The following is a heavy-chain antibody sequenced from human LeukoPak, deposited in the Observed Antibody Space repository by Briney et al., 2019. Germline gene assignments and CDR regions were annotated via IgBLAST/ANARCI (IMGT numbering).Heavy chain of an antibody. J-gene: IGHJ4*02. V-gene: IGHV3-23*01. CDR3: AKDRPDYDILTGSSLTDY. Sequence: GGSLRLSCAASGFTFSSYAMSWVRQAPGKGLEWVSAISGSGGSTYYADSVKGRFTISRDNSKNTLHLQMNSLRAEDTAVYYCAKDRPDYDILTGSSLTDYWGQGTLVTVSS. CDR1: GFTFSSYA. CDR2: ISGSGGST. D-gene: IGHD3-9*01.